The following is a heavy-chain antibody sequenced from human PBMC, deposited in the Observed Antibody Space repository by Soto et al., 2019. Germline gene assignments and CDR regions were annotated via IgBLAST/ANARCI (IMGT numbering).Heavy chain of an antibody. CDR2: IIPIFGTA. J-gene: IGHJ2*01. Sequence: QVRLVQSGAEVKKPGSSVTVSCKASGGTFSSYTISWVRQAPGQGLEWMGGIIPIFGTANYAQKFQGRVTXTXEXSAXTAYMELSSLRSEDTAVYYCARGNHRWLQLWYFDLWGRGTLVTVSS. V-gene: IGHV1-69*05. D-gene: IGHD5-12*01. CDR1: GGTFSSYT. CDR3: ARGNHRWLQLWYFDL.